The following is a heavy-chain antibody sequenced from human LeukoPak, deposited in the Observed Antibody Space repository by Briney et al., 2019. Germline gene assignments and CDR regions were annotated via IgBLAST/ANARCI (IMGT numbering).Heavy chain of an antibody. Sequence: ASVKVSCKASGYTFTSYYMYWVRQAPGQGLEWMGIINPSGGSTSYAQKFQGRVTMTRDTSTSTVYMELSSLRSEDTAVYYCARAKYYYDSSGSDYYGMDVWGQGTTVTVSS. CDR2: INPSGGST. J-gene: IGHJ6*02. CDR3: ARAKYYYDSSGSDYYGMDV. CDR1: GYTFTSYY. D-gene: IGHD3-22*01. V-gene: IGHV1-46*01.